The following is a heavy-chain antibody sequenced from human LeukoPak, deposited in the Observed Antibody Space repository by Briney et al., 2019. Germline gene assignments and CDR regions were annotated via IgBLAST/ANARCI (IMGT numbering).Heavy chain of an antibody. V-gene: IGHV1-2*02. J-gene: IGHJ4*02. CDR3: ARVGYFGSGSYCPY. Sequence: GASVKVSCKASGYTFTDYYIHWVRQAPGQGLEWMGWINPSNGGTNFAQEFQGRVTMTRDTSISTAYMELSRLTSDDTAVYYCARVGYFGSGSYCPYWGEGTLVTASP. D-gene: IGHD3-10*01. CDR2: INPSNGGT. CDR1: GYTFTDYY.